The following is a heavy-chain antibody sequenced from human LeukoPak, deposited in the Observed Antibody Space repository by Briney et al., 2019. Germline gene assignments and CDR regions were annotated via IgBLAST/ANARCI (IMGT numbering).Heavy chain of an antibody. CDR3: AREHYGASFDY. CDR1: GFTFSTYG. Sequence: SGGSLRLSFAASGFTFSTYGMHWVRQAPGKGLEWVAVIWYDGSNKYYADSVKGRFTISRDNSKNTLYLQMNSLRAEDTAVYYCAREHYGASFDYWGQGTLVTVSS. J-gene: IGHJ4*02. V-gene: IGHV3-33*01. CDR2: IWYDGSNK. D-gene: IGHD4-17*01.